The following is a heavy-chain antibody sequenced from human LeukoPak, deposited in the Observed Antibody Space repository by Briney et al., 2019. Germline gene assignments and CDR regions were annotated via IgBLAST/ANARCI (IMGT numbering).Heavy chain of an antibody. V-gene: IGHV3-48*01. J-gene: IGHJ4*02. Sequence: GGSLRLSCAASGFTFSSYSMNWVRQAPGKGLEWVSYISSSSSTIYYADSVKGRFTISRDNAKNSLYLQMNSLRAEGTAVYYCATYYDFWSGYSRSYYFDYWGQGTLVTVSS. CDR2: ISSSSSTI. CDR1: GFTFSSYS. D-gene: IGHD3-3*01. CDR3: ATYYDFWSGYSRSYYFDY.